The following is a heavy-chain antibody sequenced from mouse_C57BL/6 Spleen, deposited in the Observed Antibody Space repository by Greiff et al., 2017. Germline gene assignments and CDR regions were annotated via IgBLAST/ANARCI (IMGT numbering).Heavy chain of an antibody. D-gene: IGHD2-4*01. Sequence: EVQLQQSGPGMVKPSQSLSLTCTVTGYSITSGYDWHWIRHFPGNKLEWMGYISYSGSTNYNPSLKSRISITHDTSKNHFFLKLNSVTTEDTATYYCASGGLRGAMDYWGQGTSVTVSS. CDR2: ISYSGST. CDR3: ASGGLRGAMDY. J-gene: IGHJ4*01. CDR1: GYSITSGYD. V-gene: IGHV3-1*01.